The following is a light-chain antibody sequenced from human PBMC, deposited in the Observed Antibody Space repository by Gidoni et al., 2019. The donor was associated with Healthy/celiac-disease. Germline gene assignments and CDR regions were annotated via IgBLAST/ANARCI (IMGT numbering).Light chain of an antibody. Sequence: QSVLTQTPSASGTPRQRVTISCSGSSSNIGSNYVYWYQQLPGTAPKLLIYRNNQRPSGVPDRFSGSKSGTSASLAISGLRSEDEADYYCAAWDDSLSVVFGGGTKLTVL. CDR1: SSNIGSNY. CDR3: AAWDDSLSVV. V-gene: IGLV1-47*01. CDR2: RNN. J-gene: IGLJ2*01.